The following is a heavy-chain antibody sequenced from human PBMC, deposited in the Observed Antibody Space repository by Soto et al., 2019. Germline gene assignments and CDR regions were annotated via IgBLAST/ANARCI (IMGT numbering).Heavy chain of an antibody. CDR3: AGKTLDNWFDP. CDR1: GGSISSGGYY. Sequence: SETLSLTCTVSGGSISSGGYYWSWIRQHPGKGLEWIGYIYYSGSTYYNPSLKSRVTISVDTSKNQFSLKLSSVTAADTAVYYCAGKTLDNWFDPWGQGTLVTVSS. CDR2: IYYSGST. V-gene: IGHV4-31*02. J-gene: IGHJ5*02.